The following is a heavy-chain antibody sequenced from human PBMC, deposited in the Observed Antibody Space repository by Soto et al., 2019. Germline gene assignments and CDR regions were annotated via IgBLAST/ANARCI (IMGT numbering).Heavy chain of an antibody. V-gene: IGHV4-39*01. CDR1: GGSISSSSYY. Sequence: SETLSLTCTVSGGSISSSSYYWGWIRQPPGKGLEWIGSIYYSGSTYYNPSLKSRVTISVDTSKNQFSLTLSSVTGADTAVYYRASLPDTAMVRGGYGMDVWGQGTTVTVS. J-gene: IGHJ6*02. D-gene: IGHD5-18*01. CDR2: IYYSGST. CDR3: ASLPDTAMVRGGYGMDV.